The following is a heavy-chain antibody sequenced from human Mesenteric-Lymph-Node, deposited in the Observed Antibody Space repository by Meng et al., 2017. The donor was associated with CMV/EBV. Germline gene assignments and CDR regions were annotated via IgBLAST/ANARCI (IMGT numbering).Heavy chain of an antibody. CDR2: ITTYNGNT. V-gene: IGHV1-18*01. Sequence: ASVKVSCKASGYTFTNYGISWVRQAPGQGLEWMGWITTYNGNTKYAQKFQGRVTMTTDTSTSTAYMELSRLRSDDTAVYYCARVGCSSTSCYPDAFDIWGQGTMVTVSS. J-gene: IGHJ3*02. CDR1: GYTFTNYG. D-gene: IGHD2-2*01. CDR3: ARVGCSSTSCYPDAFDI.